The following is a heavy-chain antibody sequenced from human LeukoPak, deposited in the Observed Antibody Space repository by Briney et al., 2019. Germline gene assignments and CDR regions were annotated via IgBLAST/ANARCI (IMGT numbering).Heavy chain of an antibody. CDR1: GGSISSSSYY. Sequence: SETLSLTCTVSGGSISSSSYYWGWIRQPPRKGLEWIGSIYYSGSTYYNPSLKSRVTISVDTSKNQFSLKLSSVTAADTAVYYCARASGPGSYYARPFDAFDIWGQGTMVTVSS. D-gene: IGHD3-10*01. CDR3: ARASGPGSYYARPFDAFDI. J-gene: IGHJ3*02. V-gene: IGHV4-39*07. CDR2: IYYSGST.